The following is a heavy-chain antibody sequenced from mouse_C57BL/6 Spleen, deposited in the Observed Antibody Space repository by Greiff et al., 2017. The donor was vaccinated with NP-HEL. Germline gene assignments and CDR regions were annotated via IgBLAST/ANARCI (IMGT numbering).Heavy chain of an antibody. CDR2: IYPGSGST. CDR1: GYTFTSYW. Sequence: QVQLKQPGAELVKPGASVKMSCKASGYTFTSYWITWVKQRPGQGLEWIGDIYPGSGSTNYNEKFKSKATLTVDTSSSTAYMPLSSLTSEDSAVYYCASEGDYFDYWGQGTTLTVSS. CDR3: ASEGDYFDY. V-gene: IGHV1-55*01. J-gene: IGHJ2*01.